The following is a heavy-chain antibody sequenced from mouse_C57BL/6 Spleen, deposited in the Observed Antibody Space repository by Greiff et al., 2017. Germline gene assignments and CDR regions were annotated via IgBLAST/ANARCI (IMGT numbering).Heavy chain of an antibody. CDR3: ASSDDYFYAMYY. D-gene: IGHD2-4*01. CDR2: IYPRSGNT. Sequence: VQLQQSGAELARPGASVKLSCKASGYTFTSYGISWVKQRTGQGLEWIGEIYPRSGNTYYNEKFKGKATLTADKSSSTAYMELRSLTAEDSAVYDCASSDDYFYAMYYWGQGTSVTVSS. V-gene: IGHV1-81*01. CDR1: GYTFTSYG. J-gene: IGHJ4*01.